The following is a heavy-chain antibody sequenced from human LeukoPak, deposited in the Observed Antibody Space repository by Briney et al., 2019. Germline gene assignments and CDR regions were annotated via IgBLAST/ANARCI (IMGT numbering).Heavy chain of an antibody. CDR3: ARHTRFSSSWRFDY. Sequence: SETLSLTCTVSGGYISSYYWSWIRQPPGKGLEWIGEINHSGSTNYNPSLKSRVTISVDTSKNQFSLKLSSVTAADTAVYYCARHTRFSSSWRFDYWGQGTLVTVSS. J-gene: IGHJ4*02. CDR1: GGYISSYY. CDR2: INHSGST. D-gene: IGHD6-13*01. V-gene: IGHV4-34*01.